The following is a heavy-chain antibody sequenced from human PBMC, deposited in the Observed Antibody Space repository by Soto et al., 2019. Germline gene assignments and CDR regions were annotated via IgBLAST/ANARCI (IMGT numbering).Heavy chain of an antibody. D-gene: IGHD6-19*01. J-gene: IGHJ6*01. CDR1: GYNFSDFG. CDR3: ARSDYY. V-gene: IGHV1-18*04. CDR2: ISGKNGNT. Sequence: ASVKVSCKGSGYNFSDFGITWVRQAPGQGPEWMGWISGKNGNTNYAQKVQGRVTLTADTSTRTAYMEMRALTSDDTGIYYCARSDYY.